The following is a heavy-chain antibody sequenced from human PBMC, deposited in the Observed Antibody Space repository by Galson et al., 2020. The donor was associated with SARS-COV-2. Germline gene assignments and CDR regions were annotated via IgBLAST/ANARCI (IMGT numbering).Heavy chain of an antibody. D-gene: IGHD3-10*01. CDR1: GFTFSSYD. CDR3: ARGVTMVRGYYYYYGMDV. J-gene: IGHJ6*02. Sequence: GESLKISCAASGFTFSSYDMHWVRQATGKGLEWVSAIGTAGDTYYPGSVKGRFTISRENAKNSLYLQMNSLRAGDTAVYYCARGVTMVRGYYYYYGMDVWGQGTTVTVSS. CDR2: IGTAGDT. V-gene: IGHV3-13*01.